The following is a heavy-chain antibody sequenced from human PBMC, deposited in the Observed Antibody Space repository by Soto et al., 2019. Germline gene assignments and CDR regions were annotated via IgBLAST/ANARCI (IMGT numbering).Heavy chain of an antibody. CDR1: GYTFTSYG. D-gene: IGHD3-22*01. CDR2: ISAYNGNT. J-gene: IGHJ4*02. CDR3: ARQVTHYYDSSGYYVPVDY. V-gene: IGHV1-18*01. Sequence: QVQLVQSGAEVKKPGASVKVSCKASGYTFTSYGISWVRQAPGQGLEWMGWISAYNGNTNYVQKLQGRVTMTTDTSTSTAYMELRSLRSDDTAVYYCARQVTHYYDSSGYYVPVDYWGQGTLVTVSS.